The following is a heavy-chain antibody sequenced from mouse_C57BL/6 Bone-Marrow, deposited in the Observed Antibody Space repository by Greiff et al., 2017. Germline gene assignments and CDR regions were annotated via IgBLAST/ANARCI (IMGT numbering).Heavy chain of an antibody. J-gene: IGHJ2*01. CDR2: IYPRRGNT. CDR3: ASRDYYGSSFDY. Sequence: QVQLQQSGAELARPGASVKLSCKASGYTFTSYGISGVKQRTGQGLEWIGEIYPRRGNTYYNEKFKGKATLTADKSSSTAYMELRSLTSEDSAVYFCASRDYYGSSFDYWGQGTTLTVSS. CDR1: GYTFTSYG. V-gene: IGHV1-81*01. D-gene: IGHD1-1*01.